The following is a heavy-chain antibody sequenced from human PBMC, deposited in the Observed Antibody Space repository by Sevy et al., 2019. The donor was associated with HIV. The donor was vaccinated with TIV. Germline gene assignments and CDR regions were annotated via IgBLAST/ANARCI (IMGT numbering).Heavy chain of an antibody. Sequence: SETLSLTCTVSGGSISSYCWSWIRQPPGKGLEWIGYIYYSGSTNYNPSLKSRVTISVDTSKNQFSLKLSSVTAADTAVYYCARVGGYAFPFDYWGQGTLVTVSS. J-gene: IGHJ4*02. D-gene: IGHD5-12*01. V-gene: IGHV4-59*01. CDR1: GGSISSYC. CDR3: ARVGGYAFPFDY. CDR2: IYYSGST.